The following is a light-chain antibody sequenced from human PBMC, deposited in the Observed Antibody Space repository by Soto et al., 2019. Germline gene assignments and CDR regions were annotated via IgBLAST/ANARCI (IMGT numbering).Light chain of an antibody. J-gene: IGKJ4*01. CDR1: QSVGND. V-gene: IGKV3-11*01. CDR3: QQRINWPPT. CDR2: SAS. Sequence: EIVLRQSPVTLFLSPGERATLYCRASQSVGNDLVWYHQRRGQAPRLLIYSASNRATGIPPRFSGSGSGTDFTLTISSLEPEDFAVYYCQQRINWPPTFGGGTKVEMK.